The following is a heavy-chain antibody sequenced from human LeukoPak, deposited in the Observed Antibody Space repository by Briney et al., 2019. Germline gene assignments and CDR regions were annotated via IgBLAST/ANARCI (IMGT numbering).Heavy chain of an antibody. J-gene: IGHJ4*02. D-gene: IGHD5-18*01. CDR3: AGDLSGVTGYTYGRGIDY. Sequence: GGSLRLSCAASGFTFSSYSMSWVRQAPGKGLEWVANIKKDGSEKYYVDSVKGRFTISRDNAKTSLYLQMNSLRAEDTAVYYCAGDLSGVTGYTYGRGIDYWGQGTLVTVSS. CDR2: IKKDGSEK. CDR1: GFTFSSYS. V-gene: IGHV3-7*01.